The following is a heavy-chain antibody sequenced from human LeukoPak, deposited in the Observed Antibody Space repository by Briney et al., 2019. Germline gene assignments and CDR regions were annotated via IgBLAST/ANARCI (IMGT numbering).Heavy chain of an antibody. CDR3: ARAKGGGRVRYFDWLLTGTYFDY. CDR2: IIPILGIA. V-gene: IGHV1-69*04. J-gene: IGHJ4*02. CDR1: GGTFSSYA. D-gene: IGHD3-9*01. Sequence: GASVKVSCKASGGTFSSYAISWVRQAPGQGLEWMGRIIPILGIANYAQKFQGRVTITADKSTSTAYMELSSLRAEDTAVYYCARAKGGGRVRYFDWLLTGTYFDYWGQGTLVTVSS.